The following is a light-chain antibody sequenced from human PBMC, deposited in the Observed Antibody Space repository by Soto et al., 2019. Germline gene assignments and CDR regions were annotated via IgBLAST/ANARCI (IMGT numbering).Light chain of an antibody. CDR3: QQRSNWPALT. CDR2: DAS. CDR1: QSLTSSY. Sequence: EIVLTQSPGTLSLSPGERATLSCRASQSLTSSYLAWYQQKRGQAPRLLIYDASKRATGVPARFSASGSGTDFTLTIRSLEPEDFAVYYCQQRSNWPALTFGGGTKVEI. J-gene: IGKJ4*01. V-gene: IGKV3-11*01.